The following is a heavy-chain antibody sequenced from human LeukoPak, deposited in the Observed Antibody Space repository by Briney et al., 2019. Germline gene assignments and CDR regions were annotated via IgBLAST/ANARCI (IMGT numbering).Heavy chain of an antibody. J-gene: IGHJ4*02. CDR3: ARRRCSGGSCSPFDY. Sequence: SETLSLTCSVSGFPISSGYYWGWIRPSPGKGLEWIGSVYQSGTTHYNPSFQSRLTISVDTSKSQFSLKMSSVTAADTAIYYCARRRCSGGSCSPFDYWGQGSQVTVSS. V-gene: IGHV4-38-2*01. CDR2: VYQSGTT. CDR1: GFPISSGYY. D-gene: IGHD2-15*01.